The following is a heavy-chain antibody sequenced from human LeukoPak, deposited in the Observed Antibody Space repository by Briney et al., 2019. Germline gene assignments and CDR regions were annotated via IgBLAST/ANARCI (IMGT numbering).Heavy chain of an antibody. D-gene: IGHD3-22*01. CDR2: IWYDGSNK. CDR3: ATESMEYYYDSSGYSDY. Sequence: GGSLRLSCAAYGFTFTLYGMHWVRQAPGKGLEWVAVIWYDGSNKYYADSVKGRFTISRDNSKDTMYVQMNRLRAEDTAVYYCATESMEYYYDSSGYSDYWGQGTLVTVSS. V-gene: IGHV3-33*03. J-gene: IGHJ4*02. CDR1: GFTFTLYG.